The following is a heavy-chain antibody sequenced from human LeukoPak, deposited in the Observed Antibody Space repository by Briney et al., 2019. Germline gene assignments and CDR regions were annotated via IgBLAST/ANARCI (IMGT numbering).Heavy chain of an antibody. Sequence: PGRSLRLSCAASGFTFSSYAMHWVRQAPGKGLEWVAVISYDGSNKYYADSVKGRFTISRDNSKNTLYLQMNSLRAEDTAVYYCAKVAVTTVSFDYWGQGTLVTVSS. CDR2: ISYDGSNK. V-gene: IGHV3-30*04. CDR1: GFTFSSYA. D-gene: IGHD4-11*01. J-gene: IGHJ4*02. CDR3: AKVAVTTVSFDY.